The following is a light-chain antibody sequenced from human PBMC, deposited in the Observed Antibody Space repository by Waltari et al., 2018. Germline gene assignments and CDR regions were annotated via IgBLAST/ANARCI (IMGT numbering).Light chain of an antibody. V-gene: IGLV3-21*04. CDR2: YDS. CDR3: HVWDSYSDHAV. CDR1: NIGSKS. Sequence: SYVLTQPPSVSVAPGKTATITCGGNNIGSKSVHWYQQKPGQATVLDMYYDSERPSGTPERFLGSNSGNTATLTISRVEAGDEADYYCHVWDSYSDHAVFGGGTQLTVL. J-gene: IGLJ7*01.